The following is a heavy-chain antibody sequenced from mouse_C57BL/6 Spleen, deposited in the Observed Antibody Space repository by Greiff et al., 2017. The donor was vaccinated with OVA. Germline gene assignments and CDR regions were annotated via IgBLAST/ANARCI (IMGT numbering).Heavy chain of an antibody. CDR1: GYTFTNYW. D-gene: IGHD4-1*01. J-gene: IGHJ1*03. CDR3: AREGGTGRYFDV. Sequence: VQLQQSGAELVRPGPSVKMSCKASGYTFTNYWIGWAKQRPGHGLEWIGDIYPGGGYTNYNEKFKGKATLTADKSSSTAYMQFSSLTSEDSAIYYCAREGGTGRYFDVWGTGTTVTVSS. V-gene: IGHV1-63*01. CDR2: IYPGGGYT.